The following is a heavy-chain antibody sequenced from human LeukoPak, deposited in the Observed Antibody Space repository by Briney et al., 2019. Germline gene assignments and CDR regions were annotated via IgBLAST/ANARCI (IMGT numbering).Heavy chain of an antibody. CDR3: AKETSIAVAGNPGP. V-gene: IGHV3-23*01. J-gene: IGHJ5*02. CDR1: GFTFSSYA. D-gene: IGHD6-19*01. CDR2: ISGSGGST. Sequence: PGGSLRLSCAASGFTFSSYAMSWVRQAPGKGLEWVSAISGSGGSTYYADSVKGRFTISRDNSKNTLYLQMNSLRVEDTAVYYCAKETSIAVAGNPGPWGQGTLVTVSS.